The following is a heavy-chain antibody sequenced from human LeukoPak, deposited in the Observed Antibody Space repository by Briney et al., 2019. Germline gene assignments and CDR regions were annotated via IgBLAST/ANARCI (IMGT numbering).Heavy chain of an antibody. CDR1: GFIFSNYA. Sequence: GGSLRLSCSASGFIFSNYAMHWVRQAPGEGLEYVLAISSNGGSTYYADSVKGRFTISRDNSKNTLYLQMSSLRAEDTAVYYCVKGKGIAVTSLDYWGQGTLVTVSS. CDR3: VKGKGIAVTSLDY. D-gene: IGHD6-19*01. V-gene: IGHV3-64D*06. CDR2: ISSNGGST. J-gene: IGHJ4*02.